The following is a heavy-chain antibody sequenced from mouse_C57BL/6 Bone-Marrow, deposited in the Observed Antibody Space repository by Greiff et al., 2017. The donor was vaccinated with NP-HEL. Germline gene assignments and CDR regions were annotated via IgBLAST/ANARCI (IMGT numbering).Heavy chain of an antibody. V-gene: IGHV5-9*01. CDR3: ARHRDWVAWFAY. J-gene: IGHJ3*01. D-gene: IGHD4-1*01. CDR2: ISGGGGNT. CDR1: GFTFSSYT. Sequence: EVQRVESGGGLVKPGGSLKLSCAASGFTFSSYTMSWVRQTPEKRLEWVATISGGGGNTYYPDSVKGRFTISRDNAKNTLYLQMSSLRSEDTALYYCARHRDWVAWFAYWGQGTLVTVSA.